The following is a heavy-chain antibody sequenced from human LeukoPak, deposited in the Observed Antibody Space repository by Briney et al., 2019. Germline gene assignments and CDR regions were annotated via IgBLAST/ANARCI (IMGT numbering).Heavy chain of an antibody. CDR2: IKSKTDGGTT. J-gene: IGHJ4*02. D-gene: IGHD3-22*01. CDR3: TTGAWDYDSSGYYFDY. Sequence: GGSLRLSCAASGFTFSNAWMSWVRQAPGKGLEWVGRIKSKTDGGTTDYAAPVKGRFTISRDDSKNTLYLQMNSLKAADTAVYYCTTGAWDYDSSGYYFDYWGQGTLVTVSS. CDR1: GFTFSNAW. V-gene: IGHV3-15*01.